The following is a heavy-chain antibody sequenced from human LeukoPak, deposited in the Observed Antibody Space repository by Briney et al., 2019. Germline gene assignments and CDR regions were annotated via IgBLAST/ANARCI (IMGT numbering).Heavy chain of an antibody. CDR2: ISPGDSDT. V-gene: IGHV5-51*01. CDR3: ARQNDFRLDY. Sequence: GGSLRLSCKGSGYTFSSYWIGWVRQMPGKGLEWMGIISPGDSDTRYSPSLQGQVTISVDTSIGTAYLQWSSLKASDTAIYYCARQNDFRLDYWGQGTLVTVSS. J-gene: IGHJ4*02. D-gene: IGHD3-3*01. CDR1: GYTFSSYW.